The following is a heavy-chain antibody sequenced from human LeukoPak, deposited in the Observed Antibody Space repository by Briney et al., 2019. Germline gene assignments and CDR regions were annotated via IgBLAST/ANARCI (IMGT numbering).Heavy chain of an antibody. J-gene: IGHJ4*02. CDR3: ASKVGATGRSDY. CDR1: GFTFSSYG. CDR2: IRYDGSNK. V-gene: IGHV3-30*02. D-gene: IGHD1-26*01. Sequence: PGGSLRLSCAASGFTFSSYGMHWVRQAPGKGLEWVAFIRYDGSNKYYADSVKGRSTISRDNSKNTLYLQMNSLRAEDTAVYYCASKVGATGRSDYWGQGTLVTVSS.